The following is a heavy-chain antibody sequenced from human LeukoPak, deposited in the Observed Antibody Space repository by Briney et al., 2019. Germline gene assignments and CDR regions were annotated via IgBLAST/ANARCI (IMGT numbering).Heavy chain of an antibody. V-gene: IGHV3-23*01. Sequence: QPGGSLRLSCAASGFTFSSYAMSWVRQAPGKGLEWVSAISGSGGSTYYADSVKGRFTISRDNAKNSLYLQMNSLRAEDTAVYYCASFSAPLIAVAGTTFDYWGQGTLVTVSS. CDR3: ASFSAPLIAVAGTTFDY. J-gene: IGHJ4*02. D-gene: IGHD6-19*01. CDR2: ISGSGGST. CDR1: GFTFSSYA.